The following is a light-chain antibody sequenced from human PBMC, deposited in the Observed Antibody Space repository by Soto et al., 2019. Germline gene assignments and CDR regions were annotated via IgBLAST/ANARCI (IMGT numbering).Light chain of an antibody. CDR3: SSYTSSNTYVV. Sequence: QSALTQPASVSGSPGQSITISCSGTSSDVGGYNFVSWYQQHPGKAPQLVIYEVSDRPSGVSDRFSGSKSGNTASLTISGLQAEDEADYYCSSYTSSNTYVVFGGGTQLTVL. CDR2: EVS. J-gene: IGLJ2*01. CDR1: SSDVGGYNF. V-gene: IGLV2-14*01.